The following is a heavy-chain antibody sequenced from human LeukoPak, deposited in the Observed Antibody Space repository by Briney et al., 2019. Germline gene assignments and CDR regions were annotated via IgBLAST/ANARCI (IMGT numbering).Heavy chain of an antibody. J-gene: IGHJ4*02. Sequence: GGSLRLSCAVSGFTFSTYAVHWVRQAPGKGLEWVAVISFDGSNIYYADSVKGRFTISRDNSKNTLYLQMNSLRADDTAVYYCARGGHITIFGVLIDYWGQGTLVTVSS. CDR1: GFTFSTYA. CDR3: ARGGHITIFGVLIDY. V-gene: IGHV3-30*04. CDR2: ISFDGSNI. D-gene: IGHD3-3*01.